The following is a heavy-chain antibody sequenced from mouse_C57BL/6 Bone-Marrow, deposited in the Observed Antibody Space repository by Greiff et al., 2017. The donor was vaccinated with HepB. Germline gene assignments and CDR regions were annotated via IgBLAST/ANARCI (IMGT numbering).Heavy chain of an antibody. V-gene: IGHV14-4*01. D-gene: IGHD1-1*01. CDR2: IDPENGDT. J-gene: IGHJ3*01. CDR1: GFNIKDDY. Sequence: VQLQQSGAELVRPGASVKLSCTASGFNIKDDYMHWVKQRPEQGLEWIGWIDPENGDTEYASKFQGKATITADTSSNTAYLQLRSLTSEDTAVYYCTSKPPYCGSSLFAYWGQGTLVTVSA. CDR3: TSKPPYCGSSLFAY.